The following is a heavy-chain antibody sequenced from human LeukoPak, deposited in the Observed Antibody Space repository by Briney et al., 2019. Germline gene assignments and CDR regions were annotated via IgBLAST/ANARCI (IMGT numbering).Heavy chain of an antibody. D-gene: IGHD4-17*01. CDR3: ARITVTSRGYYYGMDV. V-gene: IGHV3-21*01. J-gene: IGHJ6*02. Sequence: GGSLRLSCAASGFTFSSYNMNWVRQAPGEGLEWVSSISSSSSYIYYTDSVKGRFTISRDNAKNSLYLQMNSLRAGDTAVYYCARITVTSRGYYYGMDVWGQGTTVTVSS. CDR1: GFTFSSYN. CDR2: ISSSSSYI.